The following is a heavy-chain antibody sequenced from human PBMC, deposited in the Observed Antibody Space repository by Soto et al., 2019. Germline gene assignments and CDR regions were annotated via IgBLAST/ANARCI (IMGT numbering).Heavy chain of an antibody. CDR3: ARDKGYSSSWFGPNWFDP. V-gene: IGHV1-3*01. Sequence: QVQLVQSGAEVKKPGASVKVSCKASGYTFTSYAMHWMRQAPGQRLEWMGWINAGNGNTKYSQKFQGRVTITRDTSASTADMELSSLRSEDTAVYYCARDKGYSSSWFGPNWFDPWGQGTLVTVSS. D-gene: IGHD6-13*01. CDR1: GYTFTSYA. CDR2: INAGNGNT. J-gene: IGHJ5*02.